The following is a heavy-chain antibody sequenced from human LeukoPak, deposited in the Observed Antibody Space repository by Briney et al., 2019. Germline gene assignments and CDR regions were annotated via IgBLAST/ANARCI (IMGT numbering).Heavy chain of an antibody. J-gene: IGHJ6*03. CDR1: AFTFSSYE. CDR2: IKQDGSEK. CDR3: AREAAAGYYYYYYMDV. V-gene: IGHV3-7*01. Sequence: GGSLRLSCAASAFTFSSYEMNWVRQAPGKGLEWVANIKQDGSEKYYVDSVKGRFTISRDNAKNSLYLQMNSLRAEDTAVYYCAREAAAGYYYYYYMDVWGKGTTVTVSS. D-gene: IGHD6-13*01.